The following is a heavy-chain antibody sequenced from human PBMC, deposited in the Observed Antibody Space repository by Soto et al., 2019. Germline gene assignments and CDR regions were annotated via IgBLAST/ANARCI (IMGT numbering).Heavy chain of an antibody. CDR2: ISSSSSYI. CDR1: GFTFSIYS. V-gene: IGHV3-21*01. D-gene: IGHD2-2*01. CDR3: ARDAPEGYCSSTSCYGYGMDV. J-gene: IGHJ6*02. Sequence: GESLKISCAASGFTFSIYSMNWVRQAPGKGLEWVSSISSSSSYIYYADSVKGRFTISRDNAKNSLYLQMNSLRAEDTAVHYCARDAPEGYCSSTSCYGYGMDVWGQGTTVTVSS.